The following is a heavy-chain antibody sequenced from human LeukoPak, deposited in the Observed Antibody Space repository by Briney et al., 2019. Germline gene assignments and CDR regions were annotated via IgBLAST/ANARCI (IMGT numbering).Heavy chain of an antibody. J-gene: IGHJ4*02. CDR2: IYFGVST. V-gene: IGHV4-59*08. Sequence: SETLSLTCTVSGGSISSYYWSWVRQPPGKGLEWIGVIYFGVSTNYTPSPKSRVTMSVDMSKNQFSLNLSSVTAADTAVYYCARQHPFGYSYGPYSDYWGQGTPVTVSP. D-gene: IGHD5-18*01. CDR3: ARQHPFGYSYGPYSDY. CDR1: GGSISSYY.